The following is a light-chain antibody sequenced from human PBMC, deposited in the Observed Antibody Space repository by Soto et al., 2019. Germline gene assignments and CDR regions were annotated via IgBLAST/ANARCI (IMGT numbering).Light chain of an antibody. J-gene: IGKJ4*01. CDR3: QQVESYPST. CDR1: QVITNY. CDR2: DIS. V-gene: IGKV1-33*01. Sequence: DIQLTQSASSLSASVGDRVTITCQASQVITNYLNWYQQKPGKAPKLLIYDISTLEIGVPSRFSGSGSGTDFTFTISSLQPEDFATYFCQQVESYPSTFGGGTKVEIK.